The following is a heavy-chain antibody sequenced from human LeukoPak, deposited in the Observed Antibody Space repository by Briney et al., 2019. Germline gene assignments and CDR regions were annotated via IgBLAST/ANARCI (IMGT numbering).Heavy chain of an antibody. Sequence: GVSLRISCKGSGYSFTSYWISWVRQMPGKGLEWMGKIDPSDSYTNYSASFQGHVTILADKSFSTAYLQWSSLKASDTAMYYCARHWDLKNAFEIWGHGTMVTVSS. CDR2: IDPSDSYT. V-gene: IGHV5-10-1*01. D-gene: IGHD1-26*01. J-gene: IGHJ3*02. CDR1: GYSFTSYW. CDR3: ARHWDLKNAFEI.